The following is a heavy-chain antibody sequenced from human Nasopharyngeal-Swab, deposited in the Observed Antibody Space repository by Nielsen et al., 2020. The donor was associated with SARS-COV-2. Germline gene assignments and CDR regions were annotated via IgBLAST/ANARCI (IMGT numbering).Heavy chain of an antibody. CDR3: TRDIGGKYGY. D-gene: IGHD4-23*01. J-gene: IGHJ4*02. CDR2: DGSSQ. Sequence: SLKISGTAPGFTHAYVIHWVRQAPGQGLEWVAVDGSSQQYADSVKGRFTISRDNAKNTLYLQMNSLRGEDTAVYYCTRDIGGKYGYWGQGNLVTVSS. CDR1: GFTHAYV. V-gene: IGHV3-30-3*01.